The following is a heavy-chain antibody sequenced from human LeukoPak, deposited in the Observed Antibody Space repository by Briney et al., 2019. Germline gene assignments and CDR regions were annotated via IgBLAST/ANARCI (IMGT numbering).Heavy chain of an antibody. CDR1: GGSISSSRYY. J-gene: IGHJ5*02. Sequence: LSLTCTISGGSISSSRYYWGWIRQPPGKGLEWVSYISSSGNLIYYADSVKGRFTISRDNAKNSLYLQMNSLRAEDTAMYYCARGKQQLVPPAEFDPWGQGTLVTVSS. V-gene: IGHV3-11*04. D-gene: IGHD6-13*01. CDR3: ARGKQQLVPPAEFDP. CDR2: ISSSGNLI.